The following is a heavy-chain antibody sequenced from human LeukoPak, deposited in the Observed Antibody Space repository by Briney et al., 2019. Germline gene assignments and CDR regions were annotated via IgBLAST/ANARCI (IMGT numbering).Heavy chain of an antibody. V-gene: IGHV4-34*01. D-gene: IGHD7-27*01. CDR1: GGSFSGYY. CDR2: INHSGST. Sequence: SETLSLTCAVYGGSFSGYYWSWIRQPPGKGLEWIGEINHSGSTNYNPSLKSRVTISVDTSKNQFSLKLSSVTAADTAVYYCTRQVRWGKISGAFDIWGQGTMVTVSS. CDR3: TRQVRWGKISGAFDI. J-gene: IGHJ3*02.